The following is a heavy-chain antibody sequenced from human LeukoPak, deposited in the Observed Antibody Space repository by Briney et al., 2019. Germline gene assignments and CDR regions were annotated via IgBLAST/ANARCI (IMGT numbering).Heavy chain of an antibody. J-gene: IGHJ4*02. CDR2: ISGSAGST. CDR3: ATSYGSGSYYNPYYFDC. D-gene: IGHD3-10*01. CDR1: GFTFSYYA. V-gene: IGHV3-23*01. Sequence: PGGSLRLSCAAYGFTFSYYAMSWVRQAPGKGLEWVSTISGSAGSTYYADSVKGRFTVSRDNSKNTLYLQMNSLRAEDTAVYYCATSYGSGSYYNPYYFDCWGQGTLVTVSS.